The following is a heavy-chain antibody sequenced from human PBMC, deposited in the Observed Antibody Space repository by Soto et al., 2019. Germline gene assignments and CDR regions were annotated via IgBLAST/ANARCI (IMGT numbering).Heavy chain of an antibody. CDR2: IYTSGST. CDR3: ARDEPVTVRADIGYYYYYGMEV. Sequence: PETLSLTCTVSGGSIRSYYWSWIRQPAGKGLEWIGRIYTSGSTNYNPSLKSRVTMSVDTSKNQFSLKLSSVTAADTAVYYCARDEPVTVRADIGYYYYYGMEVWGQASTAT. V-gene: IGHV4-4*07. D-gene: IGHD2-2*01. J-gene: IGHJ6*02. CDR1: GGSIRSYY.